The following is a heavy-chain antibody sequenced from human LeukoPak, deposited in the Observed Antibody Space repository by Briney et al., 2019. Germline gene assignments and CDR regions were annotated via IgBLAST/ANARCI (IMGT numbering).Heavy chain of an antibody. Sequence: TGGSLRLSCAASGFTVSSNYMSWVRQAPGKGLEWVSVIYSGGSTYYADSVEGRFTISRDNSKNTLYLQMNSLRAEDTAVYYCARDLRIAAAGSEGDAFDIWGQGTMVTVSS. V-gene: IGHV3-66*01. CDR1: GFTVSSNY. CDR2: IYSGGST. CDR3: ARDLRIAAAGSEGDAFDI. D-gene: IGHD6-13*01. J-gene: IGHJ3*02.